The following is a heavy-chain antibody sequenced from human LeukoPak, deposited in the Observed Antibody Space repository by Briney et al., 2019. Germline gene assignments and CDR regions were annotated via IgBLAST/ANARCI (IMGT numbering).Heavy chain of an antibody. Sequence: GASVKVSCKASGYTFTNNFMHWVRQAPGQGLEWMGIINPSGDNTWYAQKFQGRVTMTRDMATSTDYMEVSSLRSEDTAVYYCARDNSLGDSAWWFDPWGQGTLVTVS. V-gene: IGHV1-46*01. CDR3: ARDNSLGDSAWWFDP. CDR1: GYTFTNNF. D-gene: IGHD5-12*01. J-gene: IGHJ5*02. CDR2: INPSGDNT.